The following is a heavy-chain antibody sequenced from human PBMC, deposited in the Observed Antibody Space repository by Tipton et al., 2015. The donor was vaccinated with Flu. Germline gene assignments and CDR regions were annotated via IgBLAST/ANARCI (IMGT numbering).Heavy chain of an antibody. CDR1: GFTFGSYG. D-gene: IGHD6-13*01. V-gene: IGHV3-30*03. CDR3: ARVWQSYYFDV. CDR2: ISYDRSEI. J-gene: IGHJ4*02. Sequence: SLRLSCATSGFTFGSYGMHWVRQAPGKGLEWVAFISYDRSEIFYSGSVKGRFTISRDNSKNTLYLQMNSLRPEDTAVYCCARVWQSYYFDVWGQGTRVIVSS.